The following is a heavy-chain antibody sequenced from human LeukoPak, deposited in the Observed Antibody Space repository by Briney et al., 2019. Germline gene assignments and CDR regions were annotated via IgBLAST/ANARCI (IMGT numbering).Heavy chain of an antibody. CDR1: GYTFTSYG. D-gene: IGHD6-6*01. Sequence: ASVKVSCKASGYTFTSYGISWVRQAPGQGLEWMGWISAYNGNTNYAQKFQGRVTMTRNTSISTAYMELSSLRSEDTAVYYCARALSSSSTPDYDYWGQGTLVTVSS. CDR3: ARALSSSSTPDYDY. J-gene: IGHJ4*02. V-gene: IGHV1-18*01. CDR2: ISAYNGNT.